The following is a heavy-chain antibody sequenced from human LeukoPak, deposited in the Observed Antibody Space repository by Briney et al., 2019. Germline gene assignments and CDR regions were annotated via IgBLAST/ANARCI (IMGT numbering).Heavy chain of an antibody. CDR2: IYYSGST. J-gene: IGHJ2*01. Sequence: SETLSLTCTVSGGSLSSYYWSWVRQPPGKGLECIGYIYYSGSTNYNPSLKSRVTLSVDTSKNQLSLKLSSVTAADTAVYYCARKNYYDSSGYYTWYFDLWGRGTLVTVSS. CDR1: GGSLSSYY. V-gene: IGHV4-59*01. D-gene: IGHD3-22*01. CDR3: ARKNYYDSSGYYTWYFDL.